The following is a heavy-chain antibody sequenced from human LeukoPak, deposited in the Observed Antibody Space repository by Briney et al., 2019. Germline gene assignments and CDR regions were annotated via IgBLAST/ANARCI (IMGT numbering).Heavy chain of an antibody. D-gene: IGHD5-18*01. Sequence: GGSLRLSCAASGFTFSDYAMRWVRQAPGKGLEWVSGISGSGDSTYYADSVKGRFTISRDNSKNTLYLQMNSLRAEDTAVYYCANGYSYGFAFDYWGQGTLVTVSS. J-gene: IGHJ4*02. CDR3: ANGYSYGFAFDY. CDR1: GFTFSDYA. CDR2: ISGSGDST. V-gene: IGHV3-23*01.